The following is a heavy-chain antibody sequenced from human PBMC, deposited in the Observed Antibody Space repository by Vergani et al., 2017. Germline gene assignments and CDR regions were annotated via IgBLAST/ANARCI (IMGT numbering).Heavy chain of an antibody. D-gene: IGHD3-3*01. Sequence: EVQLLESGGGLVQPGGSLRLSCAASGFTFSSYAMSWVRQAPGKGLEWVSAISGSGGSTYYADSVKGRLTISRDNSKNTLYLQMNSLRAEDTAVYYCAKXVTIFGVVPNWFDPWGQGTLVTVSS. J-gene: IGHJ5*02. CDR1: GFTFSSYA. CDR2: ISGSGGST. V-gene: IGHV3-23*01. CDR3: AKXVTIFGVVPNWFDP.